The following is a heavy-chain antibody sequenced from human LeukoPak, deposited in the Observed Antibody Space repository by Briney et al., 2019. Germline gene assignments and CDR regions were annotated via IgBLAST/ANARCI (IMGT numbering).Heavy chain of an antibody. CDR1: GFTLSEHA. CDR2: IIDVGDT. D-gene: IGHD2-15*01. Sequence: GGSLRLSCAVSGFTLSEHAMSWVRQTPGEGLEWVSGIIDVGDTYYADSVKGRFTISRDSSKNTLYLQMNSLRAEDTATYYCAKDYCRGGNCPLPFFDSWGQGTLVTVSS. V-gene: IGHV3-23*01. CDR3: AKDYCRGGNCPLPFFDS. J-gene: IGHJ4*02.